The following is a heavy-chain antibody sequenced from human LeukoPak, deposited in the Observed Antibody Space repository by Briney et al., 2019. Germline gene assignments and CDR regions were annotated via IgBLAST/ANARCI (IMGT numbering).Heavy chain of an antibody. CDR1: GYTFTGYY. Sequence: GASVKVSCKASGYTFTGYYMHWVRQAPGQGLEWMGWINPNSGGTNYAQKFQGRVTMTRDTSISTAYMELSRLRSDDTAVYYCAAAAVCGGDCYCYYYYYMDVWGKGTTVTVSS. V-gene: IGHV1-2*02. CDR3: AAAAVCGGDCYCYYYYYMDV. CDR2: INPNSGGT. D-gene: IGHD2-21*01. J-gene: IGHJ6*03.